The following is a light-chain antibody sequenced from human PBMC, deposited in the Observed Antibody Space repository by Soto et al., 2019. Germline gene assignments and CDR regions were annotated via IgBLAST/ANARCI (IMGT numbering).Light chain of an antibody. CDR1: SGHSNYA. CDR3: QTWVTGIVV. V-gene: IGLV4-69*01. J-gene: IGLJ2*01. CDR2: LNSDGSH. Sequence: QAVVTQSPSASASLGASVKLTCTLSSGHSNYAIAWHQQQPEKGPRYLMKLNSDGSHSKGDGIPDRFSGSSSGAERYLTISSLQSEDEADYYCQTWVTGIVVFGGGTKLTVL.